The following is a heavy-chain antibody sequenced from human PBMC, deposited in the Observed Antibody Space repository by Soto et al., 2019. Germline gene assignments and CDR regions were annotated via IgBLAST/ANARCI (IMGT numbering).Heavy chain of an antibody. CDR2: IYYSGST. D-gene: IGHD3-3*01. CDR3: ARDRIFGVVVEWGRYGMDV. J-gene: IGHJ6*02. Sequence: PSETLSLTCTVSGGSVSSGSYYWSWIRQPPGKGLEWIGYIYYSGSTNYNPSLKSRVTISVDTSKNQFSLKLSSVTAADTAVYYCARDRIFGVVVEWGRYGMDVWGQGTTVTVSS. V-gene: IGHV4-61*01. CDR1: GGSVSSGSYY.